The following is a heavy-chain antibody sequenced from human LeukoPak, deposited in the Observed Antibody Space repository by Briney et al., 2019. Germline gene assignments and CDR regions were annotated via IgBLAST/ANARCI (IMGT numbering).Heavy chain of an antibody. D-gene: IGHD3-10*01. J-gene: IGHJ4*02. CDR2: INPSGGST. V-gene: IGHV1-46*01. Sequence: ASVKVSCKASGYTFTSYYMHWVRQAPGQGLEWMGIINPSGGSTSYAQKFQGRVTMTRDTSTSTVYMELSSLRSEDTAVYYCARDLRITMVRGVVFDYWGQGTLVTVSS. CDR3: ARDLRITMVRGVVFDY. CDR1: GYTFTSYY.